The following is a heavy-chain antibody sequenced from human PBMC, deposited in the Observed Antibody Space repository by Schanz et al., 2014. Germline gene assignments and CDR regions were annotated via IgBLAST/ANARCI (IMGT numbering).Heavy chain of an antibody. D-gene: IGHD6-13*01. CDR3: ARDGHSSIWDSYYFYGLDV. Sequence: QVHLVQSGAEVKKPGASVKVSCKASGYIFTSYSMHWVRQAPGQGLEWMGRINPNSGGTNYAENFQGRVTMTRDTSTSTVYMELSRLTSDDTALYYCARDGHSSIWDSYYFYGLDVWGQGTTVTVSS. V-gene: IGHV1-2*06. CDR2: INPNSGGT. J-gene: IGHJ6*02. CDR1: GYIFTSYS.